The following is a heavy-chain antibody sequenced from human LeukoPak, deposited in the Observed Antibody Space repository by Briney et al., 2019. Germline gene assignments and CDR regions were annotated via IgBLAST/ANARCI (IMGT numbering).Heavy chain of an antibody. D-gene: IGHD2-15*01. V-gene: IGHV4-34*01. J-gene: IGHJ4*02. CDR3: ARGLMSAPYYFDY. CDR2: IKHSGST. Sequence: SETLSLTCAVYGGSFSGYYWSWIRQPPGKGLEWIGEIKHSGSTNYNPSLKSRVTISVDTSKNQFSLKLSSVTAADTAVYYCARGLMSAPYYFDYWGQGTLVTVSS. CDR1: GGSFSGYY.